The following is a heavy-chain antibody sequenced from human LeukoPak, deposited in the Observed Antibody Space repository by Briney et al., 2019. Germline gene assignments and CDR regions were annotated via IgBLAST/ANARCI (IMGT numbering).Heavy chain of an antibody. CDR1: GFTFSSYG. D-gene: IGHD6-19*01. J-gene: IGHJ4*02. Sequence: GGSLRLSCAASGFTFSSYGMHWVRQAPGKGLEWVAVIWYDGSNKYYADSVKGRFTISRDNSKNTLYLQMNSLRAGDTAVYYCARESKQWLGTPFDYWGQGALVTVSS. V-gene: IGHV3-33*01. CDR3: ARESKQWLGTPFDY. CDR2: IWYDGSNK.